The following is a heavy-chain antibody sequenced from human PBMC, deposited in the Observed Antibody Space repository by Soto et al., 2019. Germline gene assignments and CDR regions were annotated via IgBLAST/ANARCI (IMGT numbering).Heavy chain of an antibody. D-gene: IGHD6-13*01. V-gene: IGHV3-33*01. CDR3: ARGAYTAAAGTDAFDI. Sequence: QPGGSLRLSCAASGFTFSSYGMHWVRQAPGKGLEWVAVIWYDGSNKYYADSVKGRFTISRDNSKNTLYLQMNSLRAEDTAVYYCARGAYTAAAGTDAFDIWGQGTMVTVSS. J-gene: IGHJ3*02. CDR2: IWYDGSNK. CDR1: GFTFSSYG.